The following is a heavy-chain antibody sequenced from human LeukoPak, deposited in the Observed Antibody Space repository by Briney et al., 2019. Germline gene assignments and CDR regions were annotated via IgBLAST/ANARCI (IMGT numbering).Heavy chain of an antibody. CDR3: ARGDYYYDSSGQDY. Sequence: ASVKVSCKASGYTFTSYGISWVRQAPGQGLEWVGWISAYNGNTNYAQKLQGRVTMTTDTSTSTAYMELRSLRSDDTAVYYCARGDYYYDSSGQDYWGQGTLVTVSS. D-gene: IGHD3-22*01. CDR2: ISAYNGNT. V-gene: IGHV1-18*01. CDR1: GYTFTSYG. J-gene: IGHJ4*02.